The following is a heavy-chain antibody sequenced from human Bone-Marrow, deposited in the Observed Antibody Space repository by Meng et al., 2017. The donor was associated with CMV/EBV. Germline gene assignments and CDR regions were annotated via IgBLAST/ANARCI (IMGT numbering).Heavy chain of an antibody. CDR2: ISSSGSTI. D-gene: IGHD4-17*01. CDR1: GFTFSSYE. J-gene: IGHJ4*02. V-gene: IGHV3-48*03. CDR3: ARGPSYTQMTTVTPMDY. Sequence: GESLKISCAASGFTFSSYEMNWVRQAPGKGLEWVSYISSSGSTIYYADSVKGRFTISRDNAKNSLYLQMNSLRAEDTAVYYCARGPSYTQMTTVTPMDYWGQGTLVTVSS.